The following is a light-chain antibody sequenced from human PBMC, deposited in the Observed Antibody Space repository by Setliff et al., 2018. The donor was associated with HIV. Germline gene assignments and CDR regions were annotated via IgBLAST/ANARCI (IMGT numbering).Light chain of an antibody. J-gene: IGLJ2*01. Sequence: QSALTQPASVSGSPGQSTTISCTGTSSDVGGYNYVSWYQQYPGKAPKLLIYDVSNRPSGVSNRFSGSKSGNTASLTISGLQAEDEADYSCSSYTSTTSPHVVFGGGTKVTVL. CDR2: DVS. CDR1: SSDVGGYNY. CDR3: SSYTSTTSPHVV. V-gene: IGLV2-14*01.